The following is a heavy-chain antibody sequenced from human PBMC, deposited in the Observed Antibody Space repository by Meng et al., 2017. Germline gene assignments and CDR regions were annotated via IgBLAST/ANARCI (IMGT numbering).Heavy chain of an antibody. CDR1: GGTFSSYA. CDR2: IIPIFGTA. J-gene: IGHJ4*02. V-gene: IGHV1-69*01. Sequence: QGEVVQSGGGVKKPGSSVKVSCKASGGTFSSYAISWVRQAPGQGLEWMGGIIPIFGTANYAQKFQGRVTITADESTSTAYMELSSLRSEDTAVYYCARDDYSNYLPFDYWGQGTLVTVSS. D-gene: IGHD4-11*01. CDR3: ARDDYSNYLPFDY.